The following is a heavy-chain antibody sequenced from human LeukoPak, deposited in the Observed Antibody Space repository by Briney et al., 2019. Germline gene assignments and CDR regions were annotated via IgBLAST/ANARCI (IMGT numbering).Heavy chain of an antibody. V-gene: IGHV3-23*01. CDR2: ISSSGSGGNT. Sequence: GGSLRLSCAASGFTFSSYAMSWARQAPGKGLEWVSGISSSGSGGNTYYADFVKGRFTISRDNSKNTLYLQMNSLRAEDTAVYYCAKDRGYYYDSSGYYYFDYWGQGTLVTVSS. D-gene: IGHD3-22*01. CDR1: GFTFSSYA. J-gene: IGHJ4*02. CDR3: AKDRGYYYDSSGYYYFDY.